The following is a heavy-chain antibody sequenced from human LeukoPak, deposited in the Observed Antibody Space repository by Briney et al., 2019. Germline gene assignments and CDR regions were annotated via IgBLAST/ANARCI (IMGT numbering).Heavy chain of an antibody. Sequence: PGGSLRLSCAASGFTFSNAWMSWVRQAPGKGLEWVGRIKSKTDGGTTDYAAPVKGRFTISRDDSKNTLYLQMNSLKTEDTAVYYCTTDLFGSSTSFIENAFDIWGQGTMVTVSS. V-gene: IGHV3-15*01. D-gene: IGHD2-2*01. CDR1: GFTFSNAW. CDR3: TTDLFGSSTSFIENAFDI. J-gene: IGHJ3*02. CDR2: IKSKTDGGTT.